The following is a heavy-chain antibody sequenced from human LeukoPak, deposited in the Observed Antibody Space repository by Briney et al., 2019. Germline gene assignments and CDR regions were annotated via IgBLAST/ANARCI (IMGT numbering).Heavy chain of an antibody. CDR1: GYSFTSYW. V-gene: IGHV5-10-1*01. CDR3: ARHSAGIVVAGK. D-gene: IGHD6-19*01. Sequence: RGESLQISCKGSGYSFTSYWISWVRQLPGKGLEWMGRIDPSDSYTNYSPSFQGHVTISADKSISTVCLQWSSLKASDTAMYYCARHSAGIVVAGKWGQGTLVTVSS. CDR2: IDPSDSYT. J-gene: IGHJ4*02.